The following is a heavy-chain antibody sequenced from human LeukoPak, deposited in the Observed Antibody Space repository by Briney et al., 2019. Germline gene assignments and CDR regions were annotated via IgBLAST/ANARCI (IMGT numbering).Heavy chain of an antibody. CDR2: ISQSGNS. V-gene: IGHV4-39*07. D-gene: IGHD3-22*01. J-gene: IGHJ4*02. Sequence: SETLSLTCTVSGGSISSSSYYWGWIRQPPGKGLEWIGYISQSGNSYFTPSLKSRATISVDRSKNQFSLTLTSVTAADTAVYYCARDQVDYDTPDHFDYWGKGTLVTVSS. CDR3: ARDQVDYDTPDHFDY. CDR1: GGSISSSSYY.